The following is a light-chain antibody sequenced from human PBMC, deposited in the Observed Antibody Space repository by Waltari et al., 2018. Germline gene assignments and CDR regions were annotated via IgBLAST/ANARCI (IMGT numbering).Light chain of an antibody. CDR1: QSISQY. CDR3: QHYVTLPVT. Sequence: SCRTSQSISQYLAWYQQKPGQAPRLLIYHASSRATGIPDRFSGSGSGTDFSLTISRLEPEDFAVYYCQHYVTLPVTFGQGTKVEIK. CDR2: HAS. J-gene: IGKJ1*01. V-gene: IGKV3-20*01.